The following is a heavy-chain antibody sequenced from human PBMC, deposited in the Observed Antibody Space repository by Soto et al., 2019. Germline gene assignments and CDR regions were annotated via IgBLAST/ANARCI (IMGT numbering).Heavy chain of an antibody. Sequence: PGGSLRLSCAASGFIFSSYSMNWVRQAPGKGLEWVSSISANSYHIYYADSVKGRFTISRDNAKNSLHLQMNSLRAEDTAVYYCARHYLPVTGRAWWFDPWGQGTLVTVSS. CDR2: ISANSYHI. V-gene: IGHV3-21*01. J-gene: IGHJ5*02. D-gene: IGHD6-19*01. CDR1: GFIFSSYS. CDR3: ARHYLPVTGRAWWFDP.